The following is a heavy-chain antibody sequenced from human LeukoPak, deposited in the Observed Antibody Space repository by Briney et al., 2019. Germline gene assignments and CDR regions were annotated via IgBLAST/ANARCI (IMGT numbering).Heavy chain of an antibody. CDR1: GGTFSHYV. Sequence: GASVKVSCKASGGTFSHYVFDWVRQAPGQGLEWMGGIIPIFGTANYAQKFQGRVTITADESTSTAYMELSSLRSEDTAVYYCASMTTVNWGGYYYMDVWGKGTTVTISS. V-gene: IGHV1-69*01. D-gene: IGHD4-17*01. J-gene: IGHJ6*03. CDR3: ASMTTVNWGGYYYMDV. CDR2: IIPIFGTA.